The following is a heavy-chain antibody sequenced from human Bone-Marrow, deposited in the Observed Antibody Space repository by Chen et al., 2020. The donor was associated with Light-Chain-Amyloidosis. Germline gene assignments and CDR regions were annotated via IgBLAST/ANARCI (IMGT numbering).Heavy chain of an antibody. CDR3: ARGRRTVTTQYFDY. CDR1: GYTFTNHY. V-gene: IGHV1-46*01. Sequence: VKVSCKASGYTFTNHYIHWVRQAPGQGRGWMGIINPDGGSTSYAQKFQGRVTMTRDTSATSVYMELSSLRSDDTAVYYCARGRRTVTTQYFDYWGQGTLVTVSS. J-gene: IGHJ4*02. D-gene: IGHD4-17*01. CDR2: INPDGGST.